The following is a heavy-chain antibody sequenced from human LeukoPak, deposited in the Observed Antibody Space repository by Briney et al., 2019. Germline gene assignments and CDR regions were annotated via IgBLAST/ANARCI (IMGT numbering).Heavy chain of an antibody. Sequence: SETLSLTCTVSGVSINSYYWSWIRQPPGKGLEWIGYIYYSGSTNYNPSLKSRVTISVDTSKNQFSLKLSSVTAADTAVYYCARDSPSGSYDYWGQGTLVTVFS. D-gene: IGHD1-26*01. CDR1: GVSINSYY. J-gene: IGHJ4*02. CDR3: ARDSPSGSYDY. CDR2: IYYSGST. V-gene: IGHV4-59*01.